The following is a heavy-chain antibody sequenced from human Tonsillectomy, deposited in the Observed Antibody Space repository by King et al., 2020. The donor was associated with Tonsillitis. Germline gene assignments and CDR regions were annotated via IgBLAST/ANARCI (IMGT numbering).Heavy chain of an antibody. CDR1: RFTVSSDC. D-gene: IGHD3-10*01. Sequence: VQLVESGGGLVQPGGSLRLSCAASRFTVSSDCMSWVRQAPGKGLEWVSVFYSGGSTYYADSVKGRLPISRDNSKNTLYMQMNTLRAEDTAVYYCARDYYGAGVFDSWGQGTLVTVSS. CDR2: FYSGGST. J-gene: IGHJ5*01. V-gene: IGHV3-66*01. CDR3: ARDYYGAGVFDS.